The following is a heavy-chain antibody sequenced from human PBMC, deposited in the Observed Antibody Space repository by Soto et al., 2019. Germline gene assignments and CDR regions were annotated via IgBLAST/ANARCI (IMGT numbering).Heavy chain of an antibody. CDR2: VEVENDDR. D-gene: IGHD1-26*01. CDR1: GITFSDLH. CDR3: AAVRGSLGSLSFDY. J-gene: IGHJ4*02. Sequence: EVLLQQSGAEAREPGGVVKMSCAVSGITFSDLHMHWVKQAPGKGLEWVGLVEVENDDRLSAEKYRGRLNINTASSRHTSYMELTSLTSDDTAIYFCAAVRGSLGSLSFDYWGQGTPVTVSA. V-gene: IGHV1-69-2*01.